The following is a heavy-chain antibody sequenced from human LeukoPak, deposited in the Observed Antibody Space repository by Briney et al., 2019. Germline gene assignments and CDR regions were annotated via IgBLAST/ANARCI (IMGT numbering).Heavy chain of an antibody. J-gene: IGHJ6*03. CDR2: INPNSGGT. CDR1: GYMFTGYY. CDR3: ARVVAVTGTPVYYMDV. D-gene: IGHD6-19*01. V-gene: IGHV1-2*02. Sequence: GSSVKVSCKASGYMFTGYYMHWVRQAPGQGLEWMGWINPNSGGTNYAQKFQGRVTMTRDTSISTAYMGLNRLRSDDTAVYYCARVVAVTGTPVYYMDVWGKGTTVTVSS.